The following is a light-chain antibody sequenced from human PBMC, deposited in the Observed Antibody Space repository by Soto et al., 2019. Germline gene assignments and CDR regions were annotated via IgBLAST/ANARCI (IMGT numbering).Light chain of an antibody. V-gene: IGLV1-47*02. Sequence: QSVLTQPPSASETPGQRITISCSGSRSNIGSNSVYWYQQLPGTAPKLLIYTNSQRPSGVPERFSGAKSGTSASLAISGLRSEDEADYYCATWDDSLRIWVFGGGTKVTVL. CDR2: TNS. CDR3: ATWDDSLRIWV. J-gene: IGLJ3*02. CDR1: RSNIGSNS.